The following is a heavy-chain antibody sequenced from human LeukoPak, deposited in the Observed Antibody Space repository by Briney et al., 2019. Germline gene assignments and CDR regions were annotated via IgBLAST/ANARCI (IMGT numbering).Heavy chain of an antibody. CDR3: AREGTYYYGSGSYYSNWFDP. D-gene: IGHD3-10*01. CDR1: GGSISSGSYY. CDR2: IYTSGST. J-gene: IGHJ5*02. Sequence: PSQTLSLTCTVSGGSISSGSYYWSWIRQPAGKGLEWIGRIYTSGSTNYNPSLKSRVTISVDTSKNQFSLKLSSVTAADTAVYYCAREGTYYYGSGSYYSNWFDPWGREPWSPSPQ. V-gene: IGHV4-61*02.